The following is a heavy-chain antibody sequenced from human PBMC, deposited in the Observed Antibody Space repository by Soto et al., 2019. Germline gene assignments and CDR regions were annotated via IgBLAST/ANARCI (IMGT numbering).Heavy chain of an antibody. CDR2: IKSKTDGGTT. D-gene: IGHD1-26*01. V-gene: IGHV3-15*01. Sequence: GGSLRLSCAASGFTFSNAWMSWVRQAPGKGLEWVGRIKSKTDGGTTDYAAPVKGRFTISRDDSKNTLYPQMNSLKTEDTAVYYCTTAWWELSGLDYWGQGTLVTVSS. CDR1: GFTFSNAW. CDR3: TTAWWELSGLDY. J-gene: IGHJ4*02.